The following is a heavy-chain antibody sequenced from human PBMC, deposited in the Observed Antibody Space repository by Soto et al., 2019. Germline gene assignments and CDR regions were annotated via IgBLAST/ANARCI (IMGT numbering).Heavy chain of an antibody. CDR2: IWYDGSNK. CDR1: GFTFSSYV. V-gene: IGHV3-33*01. J-gene: IGHJ4*02. CDR3: ARDGHYDILTGFFDY. D-gene: IGHD3-9*01. Sequence: GGSLRRSCAASGFTFSSYVMHWVRQAPGKGLEWVAVIWYDGSNKYYADSVKGRFTISRDNSKNTLYLQMNSPRAEDTAVYYCARDGHYDILTGFFDYWGQGTLVTVSS.